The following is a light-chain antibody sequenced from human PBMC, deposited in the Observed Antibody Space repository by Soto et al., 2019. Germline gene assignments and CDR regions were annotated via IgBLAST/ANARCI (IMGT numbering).Light chain of an antibody. CDR1: QSVSSY. CDR2: HAS. CDR3: QQRSNWPRT. V-gene: IGKV3-11*01. Sequence: EIVLTQSPSTLSLSPGERATLSCRASQSVSSYLAWYQQKNGQAPRILIYHASNRATGIPARFSGSGSGTDFTLTISSLEPEDFELYYCQQRSNWPRTFGGGTKVDIK. J-gene: IGKJ4*01.